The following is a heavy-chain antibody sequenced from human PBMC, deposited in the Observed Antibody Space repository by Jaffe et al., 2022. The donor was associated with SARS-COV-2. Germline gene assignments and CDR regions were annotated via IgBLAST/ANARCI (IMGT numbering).Heavy chain of an antibody. CDR3: ATHDYGGD. D-gene: IGHD4-17*01. Sequence: EVQLVESGGGLVQPGGSLRLSCAASGFTISSNYMSWARQAPGKGLEWVSVIHSDGTTYYGDSVKGRFTISRDSSKNTLYLHMNTLSAEDTAVYYCATHDYGGDWGQGTLVTVSS. V-gene: IGHV3-66*02. CDR2: IHSDGTT. CDR1: GFTISSNY. J-gene: IGHJ4*02.